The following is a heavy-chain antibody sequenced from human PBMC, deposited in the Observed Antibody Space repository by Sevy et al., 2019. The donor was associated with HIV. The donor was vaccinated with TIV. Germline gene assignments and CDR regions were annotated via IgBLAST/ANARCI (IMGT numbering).Heavy chain of an antibody. D-gene: IGHD3-16*01. J-gene: IGHJ4*02. CDR2: IGTVRDR. CDR3: VRGATIGFDY. CDR1: GFTFSSVD. Sequence: GGSLRLSCAASGFTFSSVDFHWVRQAAGEGLEWVSSIGTVRDRYYLASLRGRFTISREDAKNSLYLQMNNLRVDDTAVYFCVRGATIGFDYWGQGALVTVSS. V-gene: IGHV3-13*01.